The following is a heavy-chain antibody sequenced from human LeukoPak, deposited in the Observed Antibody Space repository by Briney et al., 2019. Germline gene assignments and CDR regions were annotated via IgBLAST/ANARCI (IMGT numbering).Heavy chain of an antibody. CDR2: ISAGVDAT. Sequence: PRGCLRLSCAASGLPFSNYALGWVRQAPGEGLEWVSCISAGVDATYYADSVTGRFTISRDNSNNRLFQQMSSLRAEDTAVYYCAVRGIYGSSYWGFFDSWGREPWSPSPQ. J-gene: IGHJ5*01. D-gene: IGHD3-10*01. V-gene: IGHV3-23*01. CDR3: AVRGIYGSSYWGFFDS. CDR1: GLPFSNYA.